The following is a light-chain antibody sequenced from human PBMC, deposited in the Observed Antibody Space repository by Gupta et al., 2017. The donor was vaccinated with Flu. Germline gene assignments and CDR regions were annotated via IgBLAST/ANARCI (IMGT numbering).Light chain of an antibody. J-gene: IGKJ4*01. V-gene: IGKV1-39*01. Sequence: PSSLSASVGDRVTITCRASQSISSYVNWYQQKPGKAPKLLIYAASSLQSGVPSRFSGSGSGTDSTLTVSSLQPEDFATYYCQQSYRTPLTFGGGTKVEIK. CDR1: QSISSY. CDR2: AAS. CDR3: QQSYRTPLT.